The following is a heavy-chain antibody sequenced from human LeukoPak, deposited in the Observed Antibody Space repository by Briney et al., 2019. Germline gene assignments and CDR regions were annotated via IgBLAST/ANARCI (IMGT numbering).Heavy chain of an antibody. CDR1: GYTFTAYY. CDR2: VNHTSGGT. D-gene: IGHD6-19*01. CDR3: ARAGVDDSCGWYRDEIDY. V-gene: IGHV1-2*02. J-gene: IGHJ4*02. Sequence: ASVKVSCKASGYTFTAYYMHWVRQAPGQGLEWMGWVNHTSGGTNYAQKFQGRVTMTRDTSISTAYMELSRLRSDDTAVYYCARAGVDDSCGWYRDEIDYWGQGTLVTVSS.